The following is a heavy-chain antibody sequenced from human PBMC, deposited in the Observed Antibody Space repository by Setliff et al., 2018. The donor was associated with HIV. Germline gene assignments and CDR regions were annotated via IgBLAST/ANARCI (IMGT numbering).Heavy chain of an antibody. CDR1: GYSFTSYG. CDR3: ARFPNPSQIVVVMPPDY. V-gene: IGHV1-18*01. CDR2: ISAYNGNK. J-gene: IGHJ4*02. D-gene: IGHD3-22*01. Sequence: GSVKVSCKASGYSFTSYGISWVRQAPGQGLEWMGWISAYNGNKNYAQKIQDRLTMTTDTSTSTAYMELRSLRSDDTAVYYCARFPNPSQIVVVMPPDYWGQGTLVTVSS.